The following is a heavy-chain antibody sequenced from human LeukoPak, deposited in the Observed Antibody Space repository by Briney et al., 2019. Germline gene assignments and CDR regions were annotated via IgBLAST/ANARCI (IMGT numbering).Heavy chain of an antibody. V-gene: IGHV3-66*02. D-gene: IGHD2-2*01. CDR2: IYSGGST. CDR3: AREYRRSFDY. CDR1: GFTFSDYS. J-gene: IGHJ4*02. Sequence: GGSLRLSCAASGFTFSDYSMSWVRQAPGKGLEWVSVIYSGGSTYYADSVKGRFTISRDNSKNTLYLQMNSLRAEDTAVYYCAREYRRSFDYWGQGTLVTVSS.